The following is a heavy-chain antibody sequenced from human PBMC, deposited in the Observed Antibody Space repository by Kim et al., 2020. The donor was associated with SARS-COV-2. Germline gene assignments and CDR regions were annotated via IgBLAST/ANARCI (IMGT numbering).Heavy chain of an antibody. CDR2: VNFRGST. D-gene: IGHD3-10*01. CDR1: GESFSGFY. CDR3: ARGWNYFGSGAYLY. Sequence: SQTLSLTCAVHGESFSGFYWSWIRRSPRKGLEWIAEVNFRGSTNYNPSLKSRVTVSVDTSKNQFSMNLTSVTAADTAVYFCARGWNYFGSGAYLYWGQGTPVTVSS. V-gene: IGHV4-34*01. J-gene: IGHJ4*02.